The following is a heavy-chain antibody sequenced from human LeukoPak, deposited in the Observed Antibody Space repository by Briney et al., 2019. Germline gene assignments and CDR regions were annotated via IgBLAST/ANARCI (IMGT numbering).Heavy chain of an antibody. CDR2: IYYSGST. CDR3: ARGFRGDSSGYLDFDY. V-gene: IGHV4-59*08. Sequence: SETLSLTCTVSGGSISSYYWSWIRQPPGKGLEWIGYIYYSGSTNYNPSLKSRVTISVDTSKNQFSLKLSSVTAADTAVYYCARGFRGDSSGYLDFDYWGQGTLVTVSS. D-gene: IGHD3-22*01. CDR1: GGSISSYY. J-gene: IGHJ4*02.